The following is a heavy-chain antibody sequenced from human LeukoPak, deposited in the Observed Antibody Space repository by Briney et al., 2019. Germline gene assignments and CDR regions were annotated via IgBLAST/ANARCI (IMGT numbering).Heavy chain of an antibody. Sequence: ASVKVSCKASGYTFTSYDINWVRQATGQGLEWMGWMNPNSGNTGYAQKFQGRVTITRNTSISTAYMELSSLRSEDTAVYYCAREGITMVRENGWFDPWGQGTLVTVSS. D-gene: IGHD3-10*01. V-gene: IGHV1-8*03. CDR1: GYTFTSYD. CDR3: AREGITMVRENGWFDP. J-gene: IGHJ5*02. CDR2: MNPNSGNT.